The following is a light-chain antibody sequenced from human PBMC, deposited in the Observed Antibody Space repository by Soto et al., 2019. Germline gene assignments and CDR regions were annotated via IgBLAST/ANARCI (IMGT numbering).Light chain of an antibody. CDR1: HDISDY. J-gene: IGKJ4*01. Sequence: DIQMTQSPSLLSASVGDRVTITCQASHDISDYLNWYQQKPGKAPKLLIYDGSNLKTGVPSRFSGGGSGTDFTFTISSLQPEYIATYYCQQYDNLPLTFGGGTRVEI. V-gene: IGKV1-33*01. CDR2: DGS. CDR3: QQYDNLPLT.